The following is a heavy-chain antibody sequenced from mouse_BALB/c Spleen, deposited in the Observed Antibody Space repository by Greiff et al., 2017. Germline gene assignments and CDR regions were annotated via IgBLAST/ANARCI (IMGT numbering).Heavy chain of an antibody. V-gene: IGHV3-2*02. J-gene: IGHJ1*01. D-gene: IGHD2-3*01. CDR2: ISYSGST. Sequence: EVKLVESGPGLVKPSQSLSLTCTVTGYSITSDYAWNWIRQFPGNKLEWMGYISYSGSTSYNPSLKSRISITRDTSKNQFFLQLNSVATEDTATYYCARKDDGWDVWGAGTTVTVSS. CDR3: ARKDDGWDV. CDR1: GYSITSDYA.